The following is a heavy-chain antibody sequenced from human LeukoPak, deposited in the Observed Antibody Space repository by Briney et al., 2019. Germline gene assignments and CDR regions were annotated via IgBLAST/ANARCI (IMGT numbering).Heavy chain of an antibody. D-gene: IGHD6-25*01. V-gene: IGHV3-30*02. J-gene: IGHJ4*02. CDR3: AKDRGSGWTFDY. CDR1: GFTFSSYG. Sequence: GGSLRLSCVASGFTFSSYGMHWVRQAPGKGLEWVAFVRYDGSNKYYADSVKGRFTISRDNSKNTMYLQMNSLRVEDTAVYYCAKDRGSGWTFDYWGQGTLVTVSS. CDR2: VRYDGSNK.